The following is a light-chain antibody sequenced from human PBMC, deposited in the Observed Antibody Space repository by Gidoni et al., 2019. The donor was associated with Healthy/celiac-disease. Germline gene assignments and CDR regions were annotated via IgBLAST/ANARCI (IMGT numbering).Light chain of an antibody. CDR2: GAS. CDR3: QQYGSSPPGT. Sequence: EIVLTQSPGTLSLSPGERATLSCMASQSVSSSYLAWYQQKPGQAPRLLIYGASSRATGIPDRFSGSGSGTDFTLTISRLEPEDFAVYYCQQYGSSPPGTFGQGTKVEIK. CDR1: QSVSSSY. V-gene: IGKV3-20*01. J-gene: IGKJ1*01.